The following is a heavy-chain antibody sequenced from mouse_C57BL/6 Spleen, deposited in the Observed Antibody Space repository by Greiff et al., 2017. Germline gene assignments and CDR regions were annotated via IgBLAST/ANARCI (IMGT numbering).Heavy chain of an antibody. CDR3: ARGGYGSSYEGYYFDY. J-gene: IGHJ2*01. D-gene: IGHD1-1*01. CDR2: IDPSDSYT. CDR1: GYTFTSYW. V-gene: IGHV1-59*01. Sequence: QVQLQQPGAELVRPGTSVKLSCKASGYTFTSYWMHWVKQRPGQGLEWIGVIDPSDSYTNYNQKFKGKATLTVDTSSSPAYMQLSSLTSEDSAVYYGARGGYGSSYEGYYFDYWGQGTTLTVSS.